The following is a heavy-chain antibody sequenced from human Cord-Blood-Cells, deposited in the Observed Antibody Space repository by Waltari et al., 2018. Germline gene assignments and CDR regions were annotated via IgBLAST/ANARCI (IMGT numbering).Heavy chain of an antibody. J-gene: IGHJ3*02. CDR1: GGSTSSSSSY. CDR2: IYYRGST. V-gene: IGHV4-39*02. Sequence: QLQLQESGPGLVKPSETLSLTSTVSGGSTSSSSSYWGVIRQAPGKGREWVGSIYYRGSTYYNPSLKSRVTISVDTSKTQFSLKLSSVTAADTAVYYCAREKLGNDAFDIWGQGTMVTVSS. CDR3: AREKLGNDAFDI. D-gene: IGHD7-27*01.